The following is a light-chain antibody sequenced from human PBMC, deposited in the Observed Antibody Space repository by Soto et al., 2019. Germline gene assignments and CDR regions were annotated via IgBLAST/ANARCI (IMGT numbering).Light chain of an antibody. J-gene: IGLJ3*02. V-gene: IGLV2-14*01. Sequence: QSVLTQPASVSGSPGQSITISCTGTSSDVGGYNFVSWFQQHPGKAPKLMIYEVSNRPSGVSIRFSGSKSGNTASLTISGLQAEDEADYYCSSYTSSSTLEVFGGGTKVTVL. CDR3: SSYTSSSTLEV. CDR1: SSDVGGYNF. CDR2: EVS.